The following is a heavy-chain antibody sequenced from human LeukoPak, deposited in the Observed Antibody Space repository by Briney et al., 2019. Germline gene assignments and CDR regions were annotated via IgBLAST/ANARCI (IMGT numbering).Heavy chain of an antibody. Sequence: SETLSLTCTVSGGSITSYYWGWIRQPPGKGLEWIGEINHSGSTNYNPSLKSRVTISVDTSKNQFSLKLSSVTAADTAVYYCASPLVGATSYWGQGTLVTVSS. CDR3: ASPLVGATSY. J-gene: IGHJ4*02. CDR1: GGSITSYY. V-gene: IGHV4-34*01. D-gene: IGHD1-26*01. CDR2: INHSGST.